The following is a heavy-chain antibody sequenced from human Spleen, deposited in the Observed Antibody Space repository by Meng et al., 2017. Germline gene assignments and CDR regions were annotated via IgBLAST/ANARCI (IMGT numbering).Heavy chain of an antibody. CDR2: IYYSGST. CDR1: GGSINRDGYY. D-gene: IGHD4-23*01. J-gene: IGHJ4*02. Sequence: QGPRPESGPGLVKPSQPLSPTCTFSGGSINRDGYYCSWIRQHPEKGLEWIGYIYYSGSTFYNPSLKSRVTISRDTSRNQFSLWLSSVTAADTAVYYCAREGQVYGGSSGYYFDYWGLGTLVTVSS. CDR3: AREGQVYGGSSGYYFDY. V-gene: IGHV4-31*03.